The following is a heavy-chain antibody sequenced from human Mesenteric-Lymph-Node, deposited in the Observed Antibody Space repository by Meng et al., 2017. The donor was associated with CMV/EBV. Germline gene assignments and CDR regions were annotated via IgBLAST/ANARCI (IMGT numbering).Heavy chain of an antibody. J-gene: IGHJ5*02. CDR2: IIPIFDTP. V-gene: IGHV1-69*05. CDR1: GGTFSSYG. D-gene: IGHD3-16*01. CDR3: ARDLRGGYQGMGEFRNNWFDP. Sequence: SVKVSCKASGGTFSSYGISWVRQAPGQGLEWMGGIIPIFDTPDYAQKFQGRVTMTRNSSISTAYMELSSLRSEDTAVYYCARDLRGGYQGMGEFRNNWFDPWGQGTLVTVSS.